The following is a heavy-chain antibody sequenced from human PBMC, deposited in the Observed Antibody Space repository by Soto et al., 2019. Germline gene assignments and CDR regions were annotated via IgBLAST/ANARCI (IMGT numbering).Heavy chain of an antibody. CDR2: IKQDGSEK. CDR1: GFTFSSYW. J-gene: IGHJ6*03. CDR3: ARGAHCSSTSCQYYYYYYMDV. D-gene: IGHD2-2*01. Sequence: GGSLRLSCAASGFTFSSYWMSWVRQAPGKGLEWVANIKQDGSEKYYVDSVKGRFTISRDNAKNSLYLQMNSLRAEDTAVYYCARGAHCSSTSCQYYYYYYMDVWGKGTTVTVSS. V-gene: IGHV3-7*04.